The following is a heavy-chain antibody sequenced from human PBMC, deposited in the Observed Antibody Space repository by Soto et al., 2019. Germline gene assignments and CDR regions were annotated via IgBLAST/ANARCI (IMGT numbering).Heavy chain of an antibody. Sequence: QVHLEESGGGLVKPGGSLRLSCTASGFIFSDYYMSWIRQAPGKGLEWVSDISNSVRITHHADSVEGRFTISRDNAKDSLYLQMNSLRPEDSAIYYFARDHGGGGLTLEYWGQGTLVTVSS. D-gene: IGHD3-16*01. J-gene: IGHJ4*02. CDR2: ISNSVRIT. CDR3: ARDHGGGGLTLEY. V-gene: IGHV3-11*01. CDR1: GFIFSDYY.